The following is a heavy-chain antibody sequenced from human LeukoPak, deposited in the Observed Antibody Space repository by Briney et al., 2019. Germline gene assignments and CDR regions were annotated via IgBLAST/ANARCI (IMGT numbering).Heavy chain of an antibody. CDR3: ARENYYGSSGYRPAFDI. CDR1: GFTFSSYG. J-gene: IGHJ3*02. Sequence: GGSLRLACAASGFTFSSYGMHWVRQAPGKGLEWVAFIRYDGSNKYYADSVKGRFTISRDNSKNTLYLQMNSLRAEDTAVYYCARENYYGSSGYRPAFDIWGQGTMVTVSS. V-gene: IGHV3-30*02. CDR2: IRYDGSNK. D-gene: IGHD3-22*01.